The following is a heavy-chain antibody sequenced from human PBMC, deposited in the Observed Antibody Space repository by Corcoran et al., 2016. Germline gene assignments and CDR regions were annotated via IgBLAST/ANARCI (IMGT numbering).Heavy chain of an antibody. CDR3: ARVSVTRPYIARAPPYYFDY. V-gene: IGHV4-39*07. D-gene: IGHD6-13*01. CDR1: GGSISSSSYY. CDR2: IYYSGST. J-gene: IGHJ4*02. Sequence: QLQLQESGPGLVKPSETLSLTCTVSGGSISSSSYYWGWIRQPPGKGLEWIGSIYYSGSTYYNPSLKSRVTISVDTSKNQFSLKLSSVTAADTAVYYCARVSVTRPYIARAPPYYFDYWGQGTLVTVSS.